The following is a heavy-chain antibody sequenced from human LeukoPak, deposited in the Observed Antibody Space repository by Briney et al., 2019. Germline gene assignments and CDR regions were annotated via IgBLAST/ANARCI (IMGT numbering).Heavy chain of an antibody. D-gene: IGHD1-1*01. CDR1: GFTFSSYG. Sequence: GGSLRLSCAAPGFTFSSYGMHWVRQAPGKGLEWVAVIWYDGSNKYYADSVKGRFTISRDNSKNTLYLQMNSLRAEDTAVYYCARWRGRQSEFDYWGQGTLVTVSS. V-gene: IGHV3-33*01. CDR3: ARWRGRQSEFDY. CDR2: IWYDGSNK. J-gene: IGHJ4*02.